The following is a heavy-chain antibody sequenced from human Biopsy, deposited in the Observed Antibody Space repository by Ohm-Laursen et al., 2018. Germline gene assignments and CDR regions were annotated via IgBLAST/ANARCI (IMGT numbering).Heavy chain of an antibody. CDR3: ARTPIAIFSAGLVYRHRRHLQGMDV. D-gene: IGHD3-3*01. CDR2: VDWDDYE. CDR1: GFSLSAPGMC. J-gene: IGHJ6*02. V-gene: IGHV2-70*11. Sequence: STQTLTLTFSFSGFSLSAPGMCVSWIRQAPGKALEWLARVDWDDYEDYSASLQTRLSLSKDTSSNQVVLTLTNVGPEDTATYHCARTPIAIFSAGLVYRHRRHLQGMDVWGQGIAVTVS.